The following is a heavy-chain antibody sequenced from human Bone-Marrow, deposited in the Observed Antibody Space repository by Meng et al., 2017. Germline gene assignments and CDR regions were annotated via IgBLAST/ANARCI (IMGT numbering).Heavy chain of an antibody. CDR1: GYTFAAYW. D-gene: IGHD5-18*01. CDR3: ARDRGGSYGKNDAFDI. J-gene: IGHJ3*02. V-gene: IGHV1-69*04. CDR2: IIPILGIA. Sequence: SVKVSCKASGYTFAAYWIQWVRQAPGQGLEWMGRIIPILGIANYAQKFQGRVTITADKSTSTAYMELSSLRSEDTAVYYCARDRGGSYGKNDAFDIWGQGTMVTVSS.